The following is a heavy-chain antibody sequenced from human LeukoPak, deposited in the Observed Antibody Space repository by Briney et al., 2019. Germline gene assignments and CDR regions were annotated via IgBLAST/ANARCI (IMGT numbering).Heavy chain of an antibody. CDR1: GGSISSSSYY. J-gene: IGHJ4*02. V-gene: IGHV4-39*07. CDR3: ARSGTTGTTEFDY. D-gene: IGHD1-1*01. Sequence: SETLSLTCTVSGGSISSSSYYWGWIRQPPGKGLEWIGSIYYSGSTYYNPSLKSRVTISVDTSKNQFSLKLSSVTAADTAVYYCARSGTTGTTEFDYWGQGTLVTASS. CDR2: IYYSGST.